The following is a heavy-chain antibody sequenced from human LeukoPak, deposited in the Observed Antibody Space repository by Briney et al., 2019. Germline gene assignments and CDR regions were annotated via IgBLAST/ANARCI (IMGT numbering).Heavy chain of an antibody. V-gene: IGHV4-31*03. CDR3: ARESEYTEGYGSGSYYKGANWFDP. J-gene: IGHJ5*02. CDR2: IYYSGST. CDR1: GGSISSGGYY. Sequence: SETLSLTCTVSGGSISSGGYYWSWIRQHPGKGLEWIGYIYYSGSTYYNPSLKSRVTISVDTSKNQFSLKLSSVTAADTAVYYCARESEYTEGYGSGSYYKGANWFDPWGQGTLVTVSS. D-gene: IGHD3-10*01.